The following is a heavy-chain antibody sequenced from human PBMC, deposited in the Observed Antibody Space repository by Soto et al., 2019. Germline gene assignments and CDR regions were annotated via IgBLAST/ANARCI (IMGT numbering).Heavy chain of an antibody. V-gene: IGHV3-7*01. CDR3: ARVVEATHTIHI. J-gene: IGHJ4*02. CDR1: GFPFSGHW. CDR2: IKQDGSEE. Sequence: EVQLVESGGGLVQPGGSLRLSCVASGFPFSGHWMSWVRQAPGKGLEWVANIKQDGSEEHYVDSVKGRFTVSRDNTLNSLHLQMNSERAEDTGVYDCARVVEATHTIHIWGQGTLVTVST. D-gene: IGHD1-26*01.